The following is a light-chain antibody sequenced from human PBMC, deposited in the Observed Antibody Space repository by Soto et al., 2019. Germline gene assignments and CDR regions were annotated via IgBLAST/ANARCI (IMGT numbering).Light chain of an antibody. CDR3: QPNNIHPT. Sequence: DIQMTQSPSSVSASVGDGVTMTCRASQGINSWLAWYQQKPGKAPKLLIYAASNLQSGVPSRFSGSGSGTEITLSISSQRPDDLKSEHSQPNNIHPTFGQGTRLEIK. CDR2: AAS. V-gene: IGKV1-12*01. CDR1: QGINSW. J-gene: IGKJ5*01.